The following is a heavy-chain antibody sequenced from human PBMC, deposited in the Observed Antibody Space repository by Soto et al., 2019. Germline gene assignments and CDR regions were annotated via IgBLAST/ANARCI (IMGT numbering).Heavy chain of an antibody. CDR3: ANSRGYCRGGSCYFDI. CDR2: IVVYNGNT. D-gene: IGHD2-15*01. CDR1: GFTFTSSG. Sequence: ASVKVSCKASGFTFTSSGVQWVRQALGQRLEWIGWIVVYNGNTNYAQKFQGRVTMTTDTSTSTAYMELRSLRSDDTALYYCANSRGYCRGGSCYFDIWGQGTMVTVSS. V-gene: IGHV1-18*01. J-gene: IGHJ3*02.